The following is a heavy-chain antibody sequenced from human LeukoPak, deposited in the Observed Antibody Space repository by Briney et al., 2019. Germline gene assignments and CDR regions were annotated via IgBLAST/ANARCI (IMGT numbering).Heavy chain of an antibody. V-gene: IGHV4-39*01. CDR1: GGSISSISYY. CDR3: ARGLRFYGMDV. CDR2: IYYSGST. J-gene: IGHJ6*02. Sequence: SETLSLTCTVSGGSISSISYYWGWIRQPPGKGLEWIGSIYYSGSTYYNPSLKSRVTISVDTSKNQFSLKLSSVTAADTAVYYCARGLRFYGMDVWGQGTTVTVSS. D-gene: IGHD3-16*01.